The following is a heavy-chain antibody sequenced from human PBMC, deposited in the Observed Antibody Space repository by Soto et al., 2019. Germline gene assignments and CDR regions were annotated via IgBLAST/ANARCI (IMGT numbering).Heavy chain of an antibody. CDR1: GGSISSYY. D-gene: IGHD5-12*01. CDR3: ARIPRDGYNFDY. J-gene: IGHJ4*02. CDR2: IYYSGSA. V-gene: IGHV4-59*01. Sequence: SETLSLTCTVSGGSISSYYWSWIRQPPGKGLEWIGYIYYSGSANYNPSLKSRVTISVDTSKNQFPLKLSSVTAADTAVYYCARIPRDGYNFDYWGQGTLVTSPQ.